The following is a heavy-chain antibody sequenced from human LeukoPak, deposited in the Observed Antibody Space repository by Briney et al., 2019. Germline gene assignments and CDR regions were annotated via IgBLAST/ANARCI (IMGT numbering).Heavy chain of an antibody. D-gene: IGHD3-22*01. CDR1: GYTFTGYY. CDR3: ARSYDSSEFDY. Sequence: ASVKVSCKASGYTFTGYYMHWVRQAPGQGLEWMGWISAYNGNTNYAQKLQGRVTMTTDTSTSTAYMELRSLRSDDTAVYYCARSYDSSEFDYWGQGTLVTVSS. CDR2: ISAYNGNT. V-gene: IGHV1-18*04. J-gene: IGHJ4*02.